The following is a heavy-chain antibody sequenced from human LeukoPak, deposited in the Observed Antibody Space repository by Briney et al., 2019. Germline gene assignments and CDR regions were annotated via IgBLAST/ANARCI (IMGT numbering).Heavy chain of an antibody. CDR2: ISSTSSYI. CDR3: AKTSGDGYNFDY. D-gene: IGHD5-24*01. J-gene: IGHJ4*02. Sequence: GGSLRLSCAASGFTFSSYIINWVRQAPGKGLEWVSSISSTSSYIYYADSVKGRFTISRDNSKNTLYLQMNSLRAEDTAVYYCAKTSGDGYNFDYWGQGTLVTVSS. V-gene: IGHV3-21*04. CDR1: GFTFSSYI.